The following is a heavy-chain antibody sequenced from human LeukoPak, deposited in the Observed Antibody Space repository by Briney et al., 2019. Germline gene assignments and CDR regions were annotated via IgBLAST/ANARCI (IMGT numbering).Heavy chain of an antibody. J-gene: IGHJ4*02. CDR1: GYTFSSYY. CDR3: ARALSGYSSSWYRNYFDY. V-gene: IGHV1-69*06. CDR2: IIPIFGTA. D-gene: IGHD6-13*01. Sequence: ASVKVSCKAFGYTFSSYYIHWVRQAPGQGLEWMGGIIPIFGTANYAQKFQGRVTITADKSTSTAYMELSSLRSEDTAVYYCARALSGYSSSWYRNYFDYWGQGTLVTVSS.